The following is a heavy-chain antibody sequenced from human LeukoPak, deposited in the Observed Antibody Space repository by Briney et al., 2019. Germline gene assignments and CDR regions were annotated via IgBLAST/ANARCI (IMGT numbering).Heavy chain of an antibody. V-gene: IGHV4-39*01. CDR3: ARQSEDLINCPARFYYYGTDV. CDR2: IYYSGST. D-gene: IGHD3-16*01. CDR1: GSSICSSSYY. J-gene: IGHJ6*02. Sequence: SETLSLICTVSGSSICSSSYYWGSIRQPPGKGLEWIGSIYYSGSTYYNPSLKSRVTISVDTSKNQFSLKLSSVTAADTAVYYWARQSEDLINCPARFYYYGTDVWGQGTTVTVSS.